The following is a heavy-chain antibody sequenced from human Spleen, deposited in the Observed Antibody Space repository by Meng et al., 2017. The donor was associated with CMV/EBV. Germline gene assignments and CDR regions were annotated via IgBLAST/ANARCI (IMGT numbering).Heavy chain of an antibody. CDR3: ARGWLAVAGTSSYNWFDP. V-gene: IGHV1-46*01. D-gene: IGHD6-19*01. Sequence: YTFTSYYMHWVRQAPGQGLEWMGIINPSGGSTSYAQKFQGRVTMTRDTSTSTVYMELSSLRSEDTAVYYCARGWLAVAGTSSYNWFDPWGQGTLVTVSS. CDR1: YTFTSYY. J-gene: IGHJ5*02. CDR2: INPSGGST.